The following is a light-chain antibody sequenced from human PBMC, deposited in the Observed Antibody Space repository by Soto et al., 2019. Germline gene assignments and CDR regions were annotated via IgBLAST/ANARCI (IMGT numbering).Light chain of an antibody. CDR2: KVS. Sequence: QSVLTQPPSASGSPGQSVTISCTGTSSDIGAYNYVSWYQQHPGKAPKLMIHKVSKRPSGVPDRFSGSKSGNTASLTVSGLQAEEEADYYCSSYAGSNDSWVFGGGTKLTVL. J-gene: IGLJ3*02. CDR1: SSDIGAYNY. V-gene: IGLV2-8*01. CDR3: SSYAGSNDSWV.